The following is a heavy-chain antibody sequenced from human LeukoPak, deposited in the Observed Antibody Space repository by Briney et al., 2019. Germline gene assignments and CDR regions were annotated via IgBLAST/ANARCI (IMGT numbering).Heavy chain of an antibody. V-gene: IGHV3-23*01. CDR2: ISGSGGAT. Sequence: SGGSLRLSCTASGLTFSSYGMSWVRQAPGKGLEWVSAISGSGGATYYADSVRGRFTISRDNSKNTLYLQMNSLRAEDAAVYFCAKAPVTSCRGAYCYPFDSWGQGTLVTVSS. CDR1: GLTFSSYG. CDR3: AKAPVTSCRGAYCYPFDS. J-gene: IGHJ4*02. D-gene: IGHD2-21*01.